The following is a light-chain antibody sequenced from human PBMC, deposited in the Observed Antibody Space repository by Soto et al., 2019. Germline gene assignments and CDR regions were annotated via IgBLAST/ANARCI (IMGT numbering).Light chain of an antibody. CDR2: DAS. V-gene: IGKV1-33*01. J-gene: IGKJ4*01. Sequence: DIQMTQSPSSLSASVGDRVTITGQASQDISNYLNWYQQKPGKAPKLLIYDASNLETGVPSRFSGSGSGTDFTFTISRLEPEDFAVYFCQQYARSPLAFGGGTKVDIK. CDR1: QDISNY. CDR3: QQYARSPLA.